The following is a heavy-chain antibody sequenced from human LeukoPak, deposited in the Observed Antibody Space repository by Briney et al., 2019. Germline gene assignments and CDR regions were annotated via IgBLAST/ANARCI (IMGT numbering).Heavy chain of an antibody. CDR2: IYSGGST. J-gene: IGHJ4*02. CDR1: GFTVSSNY. Sequence: GRSLRLSCAASGFTVSSNYMSWVRQAPGKGLEWVSVIYSGGSTYYADSVKGRFTISRDNSKNTLYLQMNSLRAEDTAVYYCARTVVVAETDCWGQGILVTVSS. V-gene: IGHV3-66*01. D-gene: IGHD3-22*01. CDR3: ARTVVVAETDC.